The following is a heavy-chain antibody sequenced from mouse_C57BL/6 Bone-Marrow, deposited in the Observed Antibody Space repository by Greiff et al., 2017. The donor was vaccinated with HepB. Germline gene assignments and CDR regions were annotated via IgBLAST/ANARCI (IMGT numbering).Heavy chain of an antibody. D-gene: IGHD1-1*01. CDR1: GYTFTDYY. CDR2: INPNNGGT. J-gene: IGHJ1*03. Sequence: EVQLQQSGPELVKPGASVKISCKASGYTFTDYYMNWVKQSHGKSLEWIGAINPNNGGTSYNQKFKGKATLTVDKSSITAYSELRSLTSEDSAFYYCAREHYYGSSYWYFDVWGTGTTVTVSS. V-gene: IGHV1-26*01. CDR3: AREHYYGSSYWYFDV.